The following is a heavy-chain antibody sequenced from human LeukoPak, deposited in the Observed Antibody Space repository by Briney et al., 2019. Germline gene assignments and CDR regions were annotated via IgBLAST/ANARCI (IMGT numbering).Heavy chain of an antibody. J-gene: IGHJ5*02. CDR2: IYYSGST. Sequence: SETLSLTCTVSGGSISSSSYYWGWIRQPPGKGLEWIGSIYYSGSTYYNPSLKSRVTISVDTSKNQFSLKLSSVSAADTAVYYCARGDYGDYNWFDPWAREPWSPSPQ. CDR3: ARGDYGDYNWFDP. V-gene: IGHV4-39*01. D-gene: IGHD4-17*01. CDR1: GGSISSSSYY.